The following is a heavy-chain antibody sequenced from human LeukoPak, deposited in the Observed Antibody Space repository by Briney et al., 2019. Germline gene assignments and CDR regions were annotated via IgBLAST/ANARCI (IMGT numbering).Heavy chain of an antibody. D-gene: IGHD1-26*01. CDR1: GSTFSDYY. V-gene: IGHV3-11*04. Sequence: GGSLRLSCGASGSTFSDYYMSWIRQAPGKGLEWVSYIGSTIYYADSVKGRFTISRDNAKNSLYLQMNSLRAEDTAVYYCARDRGIVGTTGYYYMDVWGKGTTVTVSS. CDR3: ARDRGIVGTTGYYYMDV. CDR2: IGSTI. J-gene: IGHJ6*03.